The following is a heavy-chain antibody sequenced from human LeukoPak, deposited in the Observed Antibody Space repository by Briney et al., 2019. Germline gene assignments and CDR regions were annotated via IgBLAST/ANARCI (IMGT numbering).Heavy chain of an antibody. J-gene: IGHJ4*02. CDR2: ISGSGGST. V-gene: IGHV3-23*01. CDR1: GFTFSSYA. D-gene: IGHD1-1*01. CDR3: ARDLRGTTGIFDY. Sequence: GGSLRLSCAASGFTFSSYAMSWVRQAPGKGLEWVSAISGSGGSTYYADSVKGRFTISRDNSKNTLYLQMNSLRAEDTAVYYCARDLRGTTGIFDYWGQGTLVTVSS.